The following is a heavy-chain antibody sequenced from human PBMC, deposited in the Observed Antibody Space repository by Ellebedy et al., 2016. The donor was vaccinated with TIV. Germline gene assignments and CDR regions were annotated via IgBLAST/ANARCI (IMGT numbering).Heavy chain of an antibody. D-gene: IGHD4-17*01. V-gene: IGHV3-7*03. CDR1: GFSFRDSW. Sequence: GESLKISCEASGFSFRDSWMSWVRQAPGKGLEWVANIKQDGSVKYNLDSVKGRFTISRDDAKNSLYLQMNSLRAEDTAVYYCASPIPTDLYWGQGTLVTVSS. CDR3: ASPIPTDLY. J-gene: IGHJ4*02. CDR2: IKQDGSVK.